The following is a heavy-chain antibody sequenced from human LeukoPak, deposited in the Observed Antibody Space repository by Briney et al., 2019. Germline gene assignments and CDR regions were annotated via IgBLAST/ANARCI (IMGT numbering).Heavy chain of an antibody. Sequence: GGSLRLSCAGSGFTFSNYAMTWVRQAPGKGLEWVSSIGGNSDRTYYADSVKGRFTISRDNSKNTVTLQMNSLRAEDAAVYSCAKGHGDYVPAEYLQHWGQGTLVTVSS. CDR3: AKGHGDYVPAEYLQH. V-gene: IGHV3-23*01. J-gene: IGHJ1*01. D-gene: IGHD4-17*01. CDR1: GFTFSNYA. CDR2: IGGNSDRT.